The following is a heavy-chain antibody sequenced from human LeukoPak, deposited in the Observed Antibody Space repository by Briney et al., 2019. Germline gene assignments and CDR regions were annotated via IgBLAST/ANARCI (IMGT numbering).Heavy chain of an antibody. J-gene: IGHJ4*02. V-gene: IGHV3-74*01. D-gene: IGHD3-10*01. CDR1: GFTFSNYW. CDR2: INSDGSST. CDR3: ASRYYGSGSYYRLDC. Sequence: GGFLRLSCAASGFTFSNYWMHWVRQAPGKGLVWVSRINSDGSSTSYADSVKGRFTISRDNAKNTLYLQMNSLRAEDTAVYYCASRYYGSGSYYRLDCWGQGTLVTVSS.